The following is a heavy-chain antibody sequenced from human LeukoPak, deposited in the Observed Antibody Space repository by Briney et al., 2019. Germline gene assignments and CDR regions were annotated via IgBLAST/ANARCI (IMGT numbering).Heavy chain of an antibody. Sequence: SETLSLTCTVSGGSISSYYWSWIRQPPGKGLEWIGYIYYSGSTNYNPSLKSRVTISVDTSKNQFSLKLSSVTAADTAVYYCAGDHCSGGSCYLNYFDYWGQGTLVTVSS. D-gene: IGHD2-15*01. CDR2: IYYSGST. J-gene: IGHJ4*02. CDR3: AGDHCSGGSCYLNYFDY. V-gene: IGHV4-59*01. CDR1: GGSISSYY.